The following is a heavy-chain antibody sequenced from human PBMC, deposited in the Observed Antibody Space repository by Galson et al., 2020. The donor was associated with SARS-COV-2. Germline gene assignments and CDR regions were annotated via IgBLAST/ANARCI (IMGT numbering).Heavy chain of an antibody. J-gene: IGHJ3*02. V-gene: IGHV4-34*01. D-gene: IGHD4-17*01. CDR1: GGSFSGYY. CDR2: INSSGST. Sequence: SETLSLTCAVYGGSFSGYYWSWIRQPPGKGLEWIGEINSSGSTNYNPSLKSRVTISVDTSKNHFSLKLSSVTAADTAGYYCARLHYGEYAREAVDSWGPGTRVTVAS. CDR3: ARLHYGEYAREAVDS.